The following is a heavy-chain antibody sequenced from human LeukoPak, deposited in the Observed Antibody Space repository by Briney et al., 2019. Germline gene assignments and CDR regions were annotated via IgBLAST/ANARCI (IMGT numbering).Heavy chain of an antibody. CDR1: GGSISSYY. J-gene: IGHJ1*01. D-gene: IGHD4/OR15-4a*01. Sequence: SETLSLTCTVSGGSISSYYWSWIRQPPGKGLEWIGYIYYSGSTNYNPSLKSRVTISVDTSKNQFSLKLSSVTAADTAVYYCATSNYNAEYFQHWGQGTLVTVSS. CDR2: IYYSGST. CDR3: ATSNYNAEYFQH. V-gene: IGHV4-59*01.